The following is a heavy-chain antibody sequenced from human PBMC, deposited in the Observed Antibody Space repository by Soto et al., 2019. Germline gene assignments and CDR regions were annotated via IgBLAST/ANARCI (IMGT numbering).Heavy chain of an antibody. CDR1: GFSLTTTGVG. D-gene: IGHD3-9*01. CDR3: SHSLGFYYDILTGYRKFYFDY. Sequence: QITLKESGPTQVKPTQTLTLTCTVSGFSLTTTGVGVGWLRQAPGKALEWLALIYWDEDKHYNPSLNSRLTITQDIFEDPVDLTMTNMDPVDTATYYCSHSLGFYYDILTGYRKFYFDYWGQGMLVTVSS. J-gene: IGHJ4*02. CDR2: IYWDEDK. V-gene: IGHV2-5*02.